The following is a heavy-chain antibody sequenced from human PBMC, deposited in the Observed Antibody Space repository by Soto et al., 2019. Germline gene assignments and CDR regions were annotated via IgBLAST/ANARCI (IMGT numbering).Heavy chain of an antibody. CDR2: IIPILGIA. CDR1: GGTFSSYT. V-gene: IGHV1-69*02. D-gene: IGHD3-22*01. J-gene: IGHJ3*02. Sequence: GASVKVSCKASGGTFSSYTISWVRQAPGQGLEWMGRIIPILGIANYAQKFQGRVTITADKSTSTAYMELSSLRSEDTAVYYCARGTSYDSSGYYAFDIWGQGTMVTVSS. CDR3: ARGTSYDSSGYYAFDI.